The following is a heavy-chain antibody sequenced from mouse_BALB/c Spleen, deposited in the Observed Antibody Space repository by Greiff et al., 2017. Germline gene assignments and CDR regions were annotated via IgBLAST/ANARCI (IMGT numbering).Heavy chain of an antibody. CDR1: GFSLTSYG. V-gene: IGHV2-5-1*01. CDR3: AKNTPGDGYYPDYAMDY. Sequence: QVQLQQSGPSLVQPSQSLSITCTVSGFSLTSYGVHWVRQSPGKGLEWLGVIWRGGSTDYNAAFMSRLSITKDNSKSQVFFKMNSLQADDTAIYYCAKNTPGDGYYPDYAMDYWGQGTSVTVSS. D-gene: IGHD2-3*01. CDR2: IWRGGST. J-gene: IGHJ4*01.